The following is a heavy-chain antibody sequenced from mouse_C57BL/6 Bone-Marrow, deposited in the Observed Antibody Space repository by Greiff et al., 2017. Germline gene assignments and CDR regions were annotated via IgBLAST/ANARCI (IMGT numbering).Heavy chain of an antibody. CDR1: GYAFTNYL. V-gene: IGHV1-54*01. CDR3: ARGGDGYGGFAY. J-gene: IGHJ3*01. D-gene: IGHD2-3*01. Sequence: QVQLQQSGAELVRPGTSVKVSCKASGYAFTNYLIEWVKQRPGQGLEWIGVINPGSGGTNYNEKFKGKATLTADKSSSTAYMQLSSLTSEDSAVYFCARGGDGYGGFAYWGQGTLVTVSA. CDR2: INPGSGGT.